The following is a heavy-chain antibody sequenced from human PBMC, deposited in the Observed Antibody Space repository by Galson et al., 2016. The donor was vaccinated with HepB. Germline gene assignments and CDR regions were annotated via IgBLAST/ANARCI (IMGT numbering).Heavy chain of an antibody. Sequence: SLRLSCAASGFTFNSYDMNWVRQAPGKGLEWVSAISATGGSAYYADSVKGRFTISRDNSKNTLYLQMNSLRAEDTAVYFCAKEAEFRTSDYWGQGSLVTGSS. CDR3: AKEAEFRTSDY. D-gene: IGHD3-10*01. CDR1: GFTFNSYD. J-gene: IGHJ1*01. V-gene: IGHV3-23*01. CDR2: ISATGGSA.